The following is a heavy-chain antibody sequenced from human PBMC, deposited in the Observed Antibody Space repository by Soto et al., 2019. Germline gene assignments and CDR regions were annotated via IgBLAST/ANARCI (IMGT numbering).Heavy chain of an antibody. D-gene: IGHD3-16*01. CDR3: TRGPPGGYGMDV. J-gene: IGHJ6*02. CDR1: GFTFNSYW. CDR2: IKEDGSER. Sequence: PGGSLRLSCAASGFTFNSYWMSWVRQAPGKGLEWVANIKEDGSERYYVDSVKGRFTISRDNAKNSLYLQMEGLRVEDTAVYYCTRGPPGGYGMDVWGQGTTVTSP. V-gene: IGHV3-7*03.